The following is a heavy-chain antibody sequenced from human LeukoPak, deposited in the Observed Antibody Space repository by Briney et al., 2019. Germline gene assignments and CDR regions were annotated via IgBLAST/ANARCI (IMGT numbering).Heavy chain of an antibody. CDR3: ARHTDYGGNRYSECFQH. CDR2: IDQSGST. Sequence: SETLSLTCGVSGGSFSGCWWSWIRQTPGKGLEWIGKIDQSGSTNYNLSLKSRVTISIDTSENQLSLKLTSVTAADTAVYYCARHTDYGGNRYSECFQHWGQGTLVTVSS. D-gene: IGHD4-23*01. CDR1: GGSFSGCW. J-gene: IGHJ1*01. V-gene: IGHV4-34*01.